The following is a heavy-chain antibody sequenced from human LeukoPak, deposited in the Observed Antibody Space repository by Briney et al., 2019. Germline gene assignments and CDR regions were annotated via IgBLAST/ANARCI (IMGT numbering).Heavy chain of an antibody. CDR1: GFTFTNYG. J-gene: IGHJ5*02. V-gene: IGHV3-21*06. CDR2: IKKNGTVL. D-gene: IGHD3-22*01. Sequence: KPGGSLRLACSTSGFTFTNYGMNWIRQAPGKGLEWVSSIKKNGTVLYNADAVKGRFTISRDNAKNSVFLEMSSLRVDDTAVYFCARERAHYIDSNGYWDFDPWGQGTLVTVSS. CDR3: ARERAHYIDSNGYWDFDP.